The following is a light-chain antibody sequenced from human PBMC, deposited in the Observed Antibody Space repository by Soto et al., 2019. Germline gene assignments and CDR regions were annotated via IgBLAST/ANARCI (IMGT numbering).Light chain of an antibody. J-gene: IGKJ4*01. Sequence: EIVMTQSPATLSVSPGERATLSCRASQSFSGKLAWYQQKPGQAPRLLSYETFSRATGVPARFSGSGSGTDYTLTISLLQSEDFAVYYCKQYHDWSPFTFGGGTQVEIK. CDR3: KQYHDWSPFT. V-gene: IGKV3-15*01. CDR1: QSFSGK. CDR2: ETF.